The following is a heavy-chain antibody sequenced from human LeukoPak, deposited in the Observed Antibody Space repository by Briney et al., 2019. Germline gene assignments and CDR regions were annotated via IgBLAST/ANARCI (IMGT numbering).Heavy chain of an antibody. CDR2: IRYDGSYK. V-gene: IGHV3-30*02. CDR3: AKVRYQLLIDY. J-gene: IGHJ4*02. D-gene: IGHD2-2*01. CDR1: GSTFNTYG. Sequence: QAGGSLRLSCAASGSTFNTYGMHWVRQAPGKGLEWVAFIRYDGSYKYYADSVKGRFTISRDNSKNTLYLQMNSLRADDTAVYYCAKVRYQLLIDYWGQGTLVTVSS.